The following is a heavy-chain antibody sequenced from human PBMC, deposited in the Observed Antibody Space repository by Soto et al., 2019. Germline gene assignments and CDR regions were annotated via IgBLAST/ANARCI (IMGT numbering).Heavy chain of an antibody. CDR2: ISGSGGST. Sequence: GGSLRLSCAAPGFTFSSYAMSWVRQAPGKGLEWVSAISGSGGSTYYADSVKGRFTISRDNSKNTLYLQMNSLRAEDTAVYYCAKVRFDYDILTGCLDYWGQGTLVTVSS. V-gene: IGHV3-23*01. CDR3: AKVRFDYDILTGCLDY. D-gene: IGHD3-9*01. CDR1: GFTFSSYA. J-gene: IGHJ4*02.